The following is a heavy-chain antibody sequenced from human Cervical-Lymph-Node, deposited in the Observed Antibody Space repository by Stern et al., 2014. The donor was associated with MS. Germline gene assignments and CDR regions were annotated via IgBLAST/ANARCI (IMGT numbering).Heavy chain of an antibody. CDR3: ARVGTPVTAYGPDDS. Sequence: QVQLVQSGAEVKEPGASAKVSCKASGYTFTGHFIHWVRQAPGQGLEWMGWIDPNSGDTGYAQKFRGRIAMTRDTSATTAYMKRTSLRSADSAVYSCARVGTPVTAYGPDDSWGQGTLVSVSS. D-gene: IGHD2-15*01. V-gene: IGHV1-2*02. CDR1: GYTFTGHF. CDR2: IDPNSGDT. J-gene: IGHJ4*02.